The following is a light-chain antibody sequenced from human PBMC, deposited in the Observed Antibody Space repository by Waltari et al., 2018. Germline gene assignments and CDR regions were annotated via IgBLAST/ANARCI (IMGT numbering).Light chain of an antibody. CDR3: RQTDSVPFT. CDR1: QNTVRY. V-gene: IGKV1-39*01. J-gene: IGKJ5*01. CDR2: AES. Sequence: IQMTQSPYSLSASVGDTVTLTCRASQNTVRYLNWYQQRPGKAPKLLIYAESTFQRGVPSRFSGSGSGTDFTHTITTLQPEDFATYYCRQTDSVPFTFGQGTRLDIK.